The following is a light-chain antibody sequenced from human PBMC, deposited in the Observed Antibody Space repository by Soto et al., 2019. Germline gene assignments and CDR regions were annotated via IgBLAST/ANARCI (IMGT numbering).Light chain of an antibody. V-gene: IGLV7-46*01. CDR3: LLSYNAHYV. CDR1: TGAVTNGHY. Sequence: QYVVTHEPSLTLSPGGTVTLTCGSSTGAVTNGHYPYWFQQKPGQAPRTLIYDTTNRHSWTPARFSGSLLGGKAALTLSGAQPEDEAQYYCLLSYNAHYVFGTGTKVTAL. J-gene: IGLJ1*01. CDR2: DTT.